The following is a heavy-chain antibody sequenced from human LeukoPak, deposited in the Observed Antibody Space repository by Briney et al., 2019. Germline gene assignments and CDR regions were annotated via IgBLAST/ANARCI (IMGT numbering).Heavy chain of an antibody. J-gene: IGHJ5*02. CDR3: VRGPYGSGISNWFDP. D-gene: IGHD3-10*01. Sequence: GGTLRLSCAASGFAFNTYGMSWVRQAPGKGLEWVSGISGSGGTTYYADSVKGRFTISRDNAKNSLYLQMNSLRAEDTAVYYCVRGPYGSGISNWFDPWGQGTLVIVSS. CDR2: ISGSGGTT. CDR1: GFAFNTYG. V-gene: IGHV3-23*01.